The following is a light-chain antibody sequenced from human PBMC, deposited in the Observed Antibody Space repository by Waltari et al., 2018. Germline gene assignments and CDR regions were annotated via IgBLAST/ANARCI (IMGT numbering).Light chain of an antibody. CDR2: WAS. CDR1: QSVLYSSNNKNY. J-gene: IGKJ1*01. V-gene: IGKV4-1*01. CDR3: QQYYSTPLT. Sequence: DIVMTQSPDSLAVSLGERATINCKSSQSVLYSSNNKNYLAWYQQKPGQPPKLLIYWASTRESGVPDRFSGSGSGTGFTLTISSLQAEDVAVYYCQQYYSTPLTFGQGTKVEIK.